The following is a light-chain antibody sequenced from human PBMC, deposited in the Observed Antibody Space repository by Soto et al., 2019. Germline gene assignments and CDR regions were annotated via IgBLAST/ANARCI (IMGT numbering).Light chain of an antibody. Sequence: ELVMAQTSATLSASPGERATLSCRASQSVSTTVAWYHQKHGQXPRXXVYGASTRATGIPARFSGSRAGTAGTITITSLQSEDGLVYFCQQYKDWPTTFGQGTKVDIK. CDR3: QQYKDWPTT. V-gene: IGKV3-15*01. CDR1: QSVSTT. J-gene: IGKJ1*01. CDR2: GAS.